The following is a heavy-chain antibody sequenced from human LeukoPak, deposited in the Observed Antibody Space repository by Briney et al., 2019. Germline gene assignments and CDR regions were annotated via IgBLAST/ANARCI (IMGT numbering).Heavy chain of an antibody. J-gene: IGHJ5*02. CDR2: ISGNSSTI. CDR3: VRAHHPGGWFDP. D-gene: IGHD3-10*01. CDR1: GFTFRSYG. Sequence: GGSLRLSCVASGFTFRSYGLTWVRQAPGKGLEWVSYISGNSSTIYYADSVKGRFTISRDNAKNSLYLQMNSLTAEDTAVHYCVRAHHPGGWFDPWGQGTLVTVSS. V-gene: IGHV3-48*04.